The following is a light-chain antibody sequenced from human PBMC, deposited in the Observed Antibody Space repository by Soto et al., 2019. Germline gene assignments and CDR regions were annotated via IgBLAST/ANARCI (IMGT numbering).Light chain of an antibody. J-gene: IGLJ2*01. CDR3: SSYTSSHVV. Sequence: QSALTQPASVSGSPGQSITISCTGTTSYVGDNNHLSWYQQHPGKAPKLIIFDVSNRPSGVSNRFSGSKSGNTASLTIFGLQAEDEADYYCSSYTSSHVVFGGGTKVTVL. V-gene: IGLV2-14*03. CDR1: TSYVGDNNH. CDR2: DVS.